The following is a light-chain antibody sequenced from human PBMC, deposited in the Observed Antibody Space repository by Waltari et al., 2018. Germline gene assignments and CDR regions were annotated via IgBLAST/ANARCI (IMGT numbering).Light chain of an antibody. J-gene: IGKJ2*01. V-gene: IGKV3-15*01. CDR1: QSIRSN. Sequence: EIVMTQSPATLSVSPGERGTLSCRASQSIRSNLAWHQQKPGQAPRLLIYGASSRATGIPARFSGTGSGTEFTLTINSLQSEDFAVYYCQQYNTWPYTFGQGTKLEIK. CDR2: GAS. CDR3: QQYNTWPYT.